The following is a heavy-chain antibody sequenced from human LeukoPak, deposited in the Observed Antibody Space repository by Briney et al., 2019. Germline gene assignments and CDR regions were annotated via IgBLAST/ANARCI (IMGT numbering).Heavy chain of an antibody. CDR1: GFTFSSYS. CDR2: MSSSSSTI. CDR3: ARDWSFPAGSGSYYWFDP. Sequence: PGGSLRLSCAASGFTFSSYSMNWVRQAPGKGLEWVSYMSSSSSTIYYADSVKGRFTISRDNAKNSLYLQMNSLRAEDTAVYYCARDWSFPAGSGSYYWFDPWGQGTLVTVSS. V-gene: IGHV3-48*01. D-gene: IGHD3-10*01. J-gene: IGHJ5*02.